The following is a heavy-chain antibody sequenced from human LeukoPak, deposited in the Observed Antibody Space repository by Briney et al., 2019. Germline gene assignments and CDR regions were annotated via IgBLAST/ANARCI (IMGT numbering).Heavy chain of an antibody. CDR2: IGNNGGGI. CDR3: AIDPNWGTHS. V-gene: IGHV3-23*01. Sequence: GGSLRLSCAASGFTFSTYTMYWVRHPPGKRLEWVSIIGNNGGGIHYADSVKGRLTISRDNFKNALYLQMNSLRVEDTAVYYCAIDPNWGTHSWGQGVLVTVSS. D-gene: IGHD7-27*01. CDR1: GFTFSTYT. J-gene: IGHJ4*02.